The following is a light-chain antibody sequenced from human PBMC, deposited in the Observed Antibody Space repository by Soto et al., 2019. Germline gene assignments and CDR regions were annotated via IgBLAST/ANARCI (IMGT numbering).Light chain of an antibody. Sequence: DIAMTQSPSSVSASVGDRVTITCRASQGIGSWLAWYQQKPGKAPKLLIYAASSLQSGVPSRFSGGGSGTDFTLTISSLQPEDFTTYYCQQANSFPITFGQGTRLEIK. CDR3: QQANSFPIT. CDR1: QGIGSW. CDR2: AAS. J-gene: IGKJ5*01. V-gene: IGKV1-12*01.